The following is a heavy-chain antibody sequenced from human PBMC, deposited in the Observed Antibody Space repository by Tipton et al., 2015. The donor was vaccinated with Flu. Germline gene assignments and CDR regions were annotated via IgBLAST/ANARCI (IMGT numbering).Heavy chain of an antibody. CDR1: GYSISSGYY. V-gene: IGHV4-38-2*02. D-gene: IGHD5-12*01. CDR3: ARRDSGYDPEGY. J-gene: IGHJ4*02. CDR2: IYHTGST. Sequence: TLSLTCIVSGYSISSGYYWGWIRQPPGKGLEWIGSIYHTGSTYYNPSLKSRVTISVDTSKNQFSLKLSSVTAADTAVYYCARRDSGYDPEGYWGQGTLVTVSS.